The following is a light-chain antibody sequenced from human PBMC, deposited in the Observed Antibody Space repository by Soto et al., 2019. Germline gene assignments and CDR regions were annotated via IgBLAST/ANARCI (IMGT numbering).Light chain of an antibody. CDR3: NSYTSNNSYV. Sequence: QSALTQPASVSGSPGQAISISCSGTSSDGGACNYVSWYQQHPGKAPKLMSYHVSNRPSAVANRFSGSKSANTASLTISGLRAEDEADYYCNSYTSNNSYVFGTGTKVTVL. CDR1: SSDGGACNY. CDR2: HVS. J-gene: IGLJ1*01. V-gene: IGLV2-14*03.